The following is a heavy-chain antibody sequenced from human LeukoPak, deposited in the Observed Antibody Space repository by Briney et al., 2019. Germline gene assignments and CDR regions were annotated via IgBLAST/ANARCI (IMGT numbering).Heavy chain of an antibody. J-gene: IGHJ6*03. Sequence: PSETLSLTCTASGGSISSYYWSWIRQPAGKGLEWIGRIYTSGSTNYNPSLKSRVTMSVDTSKNQFSLKLSSVTAADTAVYYCARDGLQQLSYYYYYYMDVWGKGTTVTVSS. D-gene: IGHD6-13*01. CDR3: ARDGLQQLSYYYYYYMDV. V-gene: IGHV4-4*07. CDR2: IYTSGST. CDR1: GGSISSYY.